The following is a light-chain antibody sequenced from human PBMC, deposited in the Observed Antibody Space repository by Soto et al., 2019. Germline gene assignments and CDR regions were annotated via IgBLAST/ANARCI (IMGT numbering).Light chain of an antibody. Sequence: QSALTQPASVSGSPGQSITISCTGTSSDVGGYNYVSWYQHHPRKAPKLIIYDVNNRPSGVSIRFSGSKSDNTASLTISGLQPEDEADYHFSSYTTSNTRQIVFGTGTKLTVL. V-gene: IGLV2-14*03. J-gene: IGLJ1*01. CDR1: SSDVGGYNY. CDR2: DVN. CDR3: SSYTTSNTRQIV.